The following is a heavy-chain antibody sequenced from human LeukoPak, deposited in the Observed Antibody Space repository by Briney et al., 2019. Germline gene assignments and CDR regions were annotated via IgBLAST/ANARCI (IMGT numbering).Heavy chain of an antibody. J-gene: IGHJ5*02. V-gene: IGHV4-34*01. CDR1: GGSFSGYY. CDR2: INHSGSN. Sequence: KPSETLSLTCAVYGGSFSGYYWSWVRQPPGKGLEWIGEINHSGSNNYNPSLESRVTISVDKSKNQFSLKLRSVTAADTAVYYCARIRDYDRWGQGTRVTVSS. D-gene: IGHD3-16*01. CDR3: ARIRDYDR.